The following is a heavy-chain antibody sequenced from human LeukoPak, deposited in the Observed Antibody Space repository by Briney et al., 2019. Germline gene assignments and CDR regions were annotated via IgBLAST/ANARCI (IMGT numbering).Heavy chain of an antibody. CDR2: IIPIFGTA. V-gene: IGHV1-69*01. CDR1: GGTFSSYA. CDR3: ARGLQLWPAAHFDY. J-gene: IGHJ4*02. Sequence: SVKVSCKASGGTFSSYAISWVRQAPGQGLEWMGGIIPIFGTANYAQKFQGRVTITADESTSTAYMELSSLRSEDTAVYYCARGLQLWPAAHFDYWGQGTLVTVSS. D-gene: IGHD5-18*01.